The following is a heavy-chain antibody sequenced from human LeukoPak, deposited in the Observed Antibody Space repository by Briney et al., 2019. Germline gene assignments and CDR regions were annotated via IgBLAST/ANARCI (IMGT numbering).Heavy chain of an antibody. CDR1: GFTFSTYI. CDR2: INGKRGST. V-gene: IGHV3-64*04. J-gene: IGHJ6*02. Sequence: GESLRLSCSASGFTFSTYIMHWVRQAPGKGLETVSAINGKRGSTSYADSVKGRFTISRDNAKNTLYLQMNSLRAEDTAVYYCARDRRALMDVWGQGTTVTVSS. CDR3: ARDRRALMDV.